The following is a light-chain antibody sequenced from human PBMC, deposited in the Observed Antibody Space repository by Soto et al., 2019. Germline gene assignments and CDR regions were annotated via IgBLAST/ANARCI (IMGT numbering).Light chain of an antibody. J-gene: IGKJ5*01. V-gene: IGKV1-27*01. CDR3: QNYDSDPSA. CDR1: QGISND. CDR2: AAS. Sequence: DIQLTQSPSSLSASVGDRVSITCRASQGISNDLAWYQQKPGKAPKVLIYAASTLQRGVPSRFSGSGSGTYFTLTISSLHPDDIATYFCQNYDSDPSAFGQGTRLEIK.